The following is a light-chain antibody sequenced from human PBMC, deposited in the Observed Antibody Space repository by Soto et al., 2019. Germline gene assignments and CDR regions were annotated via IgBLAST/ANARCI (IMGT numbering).Light chain of an antibody. J-gene: IGKJ1*01. V-gene: IGKV1-5*03. CDR2: KAS. CDR1: QSISSW. Sequence: DIQMTQSPSTLSASLGDRVTITCRASQSISSWLAWYQQKPGEAPKLLIYKASSLESGVPSRFSGSGSGTEFTLTISSLQSEDFGIYYCQQYNKWWTFGQGTKVDIK. CDR3: QQYNKWWT.